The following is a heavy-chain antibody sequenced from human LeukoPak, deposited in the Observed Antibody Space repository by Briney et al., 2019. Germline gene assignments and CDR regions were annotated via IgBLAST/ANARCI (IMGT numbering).Heavy chain of an antibody. CDR3: ARARRDSGYYQVDY. V-gene: IGHV4-34*01. CDR1: GGSFSGYY. CDR2: VNHSGST. J-gene: IGHJ4*02. D-gene: IGHD3-22*01. Sequence: SETLSLICAVYGGSFSGYYWRWIRQPPGKGLEWIAEVNHSGSTNYNLSLKSRVTISVDKSKNQFSLNLSSVTAADTAVYYCARARRDSGYYQVDYWGQGTLVTVSS.